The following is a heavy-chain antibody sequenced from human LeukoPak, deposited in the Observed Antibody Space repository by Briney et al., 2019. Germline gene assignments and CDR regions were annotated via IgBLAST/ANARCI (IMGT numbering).Heavy chain of an antibody. CDR2: MNPNSGNT. CDR1: GYTFTSYD. CDR3: AILLGYCSSTSCWSWFAP. D-gene: IGHD2-2*01. V-gene: IGHV1-8*01. J-gene: IGHJ5*02. Sequence: ASVKVSCKASGYTFTSYDIKWVRQATGQGLEWMGWMNPNSGNTGYAQKFQGRVTMTRNTSISTAYMELSSLRSEDTAVYYCAILLGYCSSTSCWSWFAPWGQGTLVTVSS.